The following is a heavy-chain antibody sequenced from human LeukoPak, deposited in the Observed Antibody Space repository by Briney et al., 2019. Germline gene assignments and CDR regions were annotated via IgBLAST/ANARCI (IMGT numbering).Heavy chain of an antibody. D-gene: IGHD5-18*01. J-gene: IGHJ4*02. CDR3: ARDRGYSYGHPFDY. CDR2: IWYDGSNK. V-gene: IGHV3-33*01. Sequence: PGGSLRLSCAASGFTFSSYSMHWVRQAPGKGLEWVALIWYDGSNKYYADSVKGRFTISRDNSMNTLYLQMDSLRAEDTAVYYCARDRGYSYGHPFDYWGQGTLVTVSS. CDR1: GFTFSSYS.